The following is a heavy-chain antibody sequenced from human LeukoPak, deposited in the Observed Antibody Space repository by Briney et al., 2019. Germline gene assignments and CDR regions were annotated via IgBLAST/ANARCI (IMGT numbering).Heavy chain of an antibody. V-gene: IGHV4-4*07. CDR2: IYTSGST. CDR3: ARGLVATPQGYYYYYMDV. Sequence: SETLSLTCTVSGGSISSYYWSWIRQPAGKGLEWIGRIYTSGSTNYNPSLKSRVTMSVDTSKNQFSLKLSSVTAADAAVYYCARGLVATPQGYYYYYMDVWGKGTTVTVSS. CDR1: GGSISSYY. J-gene: IGHJ6*03. D-gene: IGHD5-12*01.